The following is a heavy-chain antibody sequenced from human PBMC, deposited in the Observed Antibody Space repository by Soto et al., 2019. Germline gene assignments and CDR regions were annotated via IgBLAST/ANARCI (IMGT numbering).Heavy chain of an antibody. CDR2: IIPIFGTA. CDR3: AREVLLYSSSSHYFDY. CDR1: GGTFSSYA. D-gene: IGHD6-6*01. V-gene: IGHV1-69*13. J-gene: IGHJ4*02. Sequence: SVKVSCKASGGTFSSYAISWVRQAPGQGLEWMGGIIPIFGTANYAQKFQGRVTITADESTSTAYMELSSLRSEDTAVYYCAREVLLYSSSSHYFDYWGQGTLVTVSS.